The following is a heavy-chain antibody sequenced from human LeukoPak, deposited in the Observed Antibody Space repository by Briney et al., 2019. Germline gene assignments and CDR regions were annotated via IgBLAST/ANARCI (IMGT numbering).Heavy chain of an antibody. CDR2: IYHSGST. D-gene: IGHD4-11*01. Sequence: NPSQTLSLTCAVSGGSISSGGYSWSWIRQPPGKGLEWIGYIYHSGSTYYNPSLKSRVTISVDTSKNQFSLKLSSVTAADTAVYYCASSGSGYYSNYGWYFDLWGRGTLVTVSS. J-gene: IGHJ2*01. V-gene: IGHV4-30-2*02. CDR3: ASSGSGYYSNYGWYFDL. CDR1: GGSISSGGYS.